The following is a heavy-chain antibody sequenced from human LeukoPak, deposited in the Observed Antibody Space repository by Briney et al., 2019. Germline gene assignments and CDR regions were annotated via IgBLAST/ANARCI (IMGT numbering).Heavy chain of an antibody. J-gene: IGHJ4*02. CDR3: ARWGGSVLWSFDF. CDR1: FGSISSYY. D-gene: IGHD3-16*01. Sequence: SETLSLTCTVPFGSISSYYWNWIRQSPEKGPEWIGYVHHSGSSYYNPSLKSRITMSVDTSKSQFSLRLSSVTAADTAVYYCARWGGSVLWSFDFWGQGTLVTVSS. CDR2: VHHSGSS. V-gene: IGHV4-59*01.